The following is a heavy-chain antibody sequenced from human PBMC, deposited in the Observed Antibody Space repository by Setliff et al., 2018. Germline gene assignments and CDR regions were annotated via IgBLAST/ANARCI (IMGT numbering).Heavy chain of an antibody. Sequence: AGSLRLSCAASGFSFSDYGMHWVRQAPGKGPEWVAIIWSDGNAKYYVDSVKGRFTISRDNSKNTLYLQMDSLRVEDTAVYYCARDGVPPLNYNFWSGKVDSWGQGHLVTVSS. CDR1: GFSFSDYG. CDR3: ARDGVPPLNYNFWSGKVDS. CDR2: IWSDGNAK. V-gene: IGHV3-33*01. D-gene: IGHD3-3*01. J-gene: IGHJ4*02.